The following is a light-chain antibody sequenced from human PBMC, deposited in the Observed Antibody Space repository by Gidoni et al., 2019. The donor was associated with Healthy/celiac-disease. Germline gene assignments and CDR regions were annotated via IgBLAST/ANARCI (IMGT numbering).Light chain of an antibody. V-gene: IGKV3-20*01. J-gene: IGKJ2*01. Sequence: GERATLSCRASQSVSSSYLAWYQQKPGQAPRLLIYGASSRATGIPDRFSGSGSGTDFTLTISRLEPEDFAVYYCQQYGSSPFTFGQGTKLEIK. CDR2: GAS. CDR1: QSVSSSY. CDR3: QQYGSSPFT.